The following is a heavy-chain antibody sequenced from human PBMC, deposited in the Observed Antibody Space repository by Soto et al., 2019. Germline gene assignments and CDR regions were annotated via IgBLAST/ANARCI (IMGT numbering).Heavy chain of an antibody. D-gene: IGHD4-4*01. Sequence: EVQLVESGGGLVQPGGSLRLSCAASGFSFSSYSMRWIRQAPRKGLEWLAHIHENGHFKFYVDSVKGRFTISRDDALNSLYLQMNRLRAEDTAMYYCARDEGVPINYRFDYWGQGTLVTVSS. CDR3: ARDEGVPINYRFDY. V-gene: IGHV3-7*03. CDR2: IHENGHFK. J-gene: IGHJ4*02. CDR1: GFSFSSYS.